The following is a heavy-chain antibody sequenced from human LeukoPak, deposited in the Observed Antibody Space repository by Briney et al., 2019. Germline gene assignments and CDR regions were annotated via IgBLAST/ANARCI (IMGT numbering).Heavy chain of an antibody. J-gene: IGHJ4*02. CDR1: GGSFSGYY. CDR2: INHSGST. CDR3: ARIGYSSSCPDY. D-gene: IGHD6-13*01. V-gene: IGHV4-34*01. Sequence: SETLSLTCAVYGGSFSGYYWSWIRQPPGKGLEWIEEINHSGSTNYNPSLKSRVTISVDTSKNQFSLKLSSVTAADTAVYYCARIGYSSSCPDYWGQGTLVTVSS.